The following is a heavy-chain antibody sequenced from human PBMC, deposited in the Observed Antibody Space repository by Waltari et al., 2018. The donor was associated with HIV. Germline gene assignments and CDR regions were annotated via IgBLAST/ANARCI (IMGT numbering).Heavy chain of an antibody. CDR2: IIPIFGTA. V-gene: IGHV1-69*06. CDR3: AREVSNMIVVVSLYFDL. Sequence: QVQLVQSGAEVKKPGSSVKVSCKASGGTFSSYAISWVRQAPGQGLEWMGGIIPIFGTANYAQKFQGRVTITADKSTSTAYMELSSLRSEDTAVYYCAREVSNMIVVVSLYFDLWGRGTLVTVSS. CDR1: GGTFSSYA. J-gene: IGHJ2*01. D-gene: IGHD3-22*01.